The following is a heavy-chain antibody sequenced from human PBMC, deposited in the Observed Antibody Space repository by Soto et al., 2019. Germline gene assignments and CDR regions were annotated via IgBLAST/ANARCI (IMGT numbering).Heavy chain of an antibody. CDR2: IYYSGST. D-gene: IGHD1-26*01. CDR3: ARDAVGAPGSSWFDP. J-gene: IGHJ5*02. CDR1: GGSISSYY. V-gene: IGHV4-59*01. Sequence: QVQLQESGPGLVKPSETLSLTCTVSGGSISSYYWSWIRQPPGKGLEWIGYIYYSGSTNYNPSLKSRVTISVDPSKNQFSLKLSSVTAADTAVYYCARDAVGAPGSSWFDPWGQGTLVTVSS.